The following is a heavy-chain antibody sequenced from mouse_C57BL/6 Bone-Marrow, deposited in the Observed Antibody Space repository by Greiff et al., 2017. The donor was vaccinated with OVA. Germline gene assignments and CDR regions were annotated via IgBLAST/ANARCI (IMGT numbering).Heavy chain of an antibody. CDR3: ARKGLYYYGSSYDAMDY. CDR2: ILPGSGST. Sequence: VQLKESGAELMKPGASVKLSCKATGYTFTGYWIEWVKQRPGHGLEWIGEILPGSGSTNYNEKFKGKATFTADTSSNTAYMQLSSLTTEDSAIYYCARKGLYYYGSSYDAMDYWGQGTSVTVSS. J-gene: IGHJ4*01. CDR1: GYTFTGYW. V-gene: IGHV1-9*01. D-gene: IGHD1-1*01.